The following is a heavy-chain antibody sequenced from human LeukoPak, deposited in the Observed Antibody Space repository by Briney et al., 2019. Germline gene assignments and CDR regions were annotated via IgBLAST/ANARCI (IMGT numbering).Heavy chain of an antibody. Sequence: GGSLRLSCAASGFTFGSTDMTWVRQAPGEGLEWLSTISGTGDTYYADSVRGRLTISRDNSKTTLYLQMNSLRAEDTATYYCAKNSGIWSFWGQGALVTVSS. CDR2: ISGTGDT. CDR3: AKNSGIWSF. J-gene: IGHJ4*02. D-gene: IGHD1-26*01. V-gene: IGHV3-23*01. CDR1: GFTFGSTD.